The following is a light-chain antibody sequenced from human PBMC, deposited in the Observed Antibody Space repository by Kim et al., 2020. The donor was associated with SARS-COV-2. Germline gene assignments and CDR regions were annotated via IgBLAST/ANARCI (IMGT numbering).Light chain of an antibody. CDR2: NTN. V-gene: IGLV7-43*01. CDR1: TGPVTSGHY. CDR3: LLFYGGSRLRL. J-gene: IGLJ2*01. Sequence: GTVTLTCASNTGPVTSGHYANWFQQKPGQAPTSLIYNTNLKYSWTPARYSGSLLGGKAALTLSNVQPDDEADYYCLLFYGGSRLRLFGGGTKVTVL.